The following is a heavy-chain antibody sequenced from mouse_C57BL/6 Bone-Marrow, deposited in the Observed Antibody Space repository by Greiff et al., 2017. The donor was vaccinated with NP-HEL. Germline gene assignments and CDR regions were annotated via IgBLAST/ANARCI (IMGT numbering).Heavy chain of an antibody. Sequence: VQLQQSGPELVKPGASVKISCKASGYTFNDYYMNWVKQSHGKSLEWIGYINPNNGGTSYNQKFKGKATLTVDKSSSTAYMELRSLTSEDSAVYYCAIRFYLYFDVWGTGTTVTVSS. J-gene: IGHJ1*03. D-gene: IGHD1-1*01. V-gene: IGHV1-26*01. CDR3: AIRFYLYFDV. CDR2: INPNNGGT. CDR1: GYTFNDYY.